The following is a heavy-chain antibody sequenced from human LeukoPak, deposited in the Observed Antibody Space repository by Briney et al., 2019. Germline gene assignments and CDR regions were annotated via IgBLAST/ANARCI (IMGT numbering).Heavy chain of an antibody. CDR2: IWYDGSNK. Sequence: GGSLRLSCAASGFTFSSYGMHWVRQAPGKGLEWVAVIWYDGSNKYYADSVKGRLTISRDNSKNTLYLQMNSLRAEDTAVYYCARPTSYDYVWGSYRLDYWGQGTLVTVSS. CDR1: GFTFSSYG. CDR3: ARPTSYDYVWGSYRLDY. D-gene: IGHD3-16*02. J-gene: IGHJ4*02. V-gene: IGHV3-33*01.